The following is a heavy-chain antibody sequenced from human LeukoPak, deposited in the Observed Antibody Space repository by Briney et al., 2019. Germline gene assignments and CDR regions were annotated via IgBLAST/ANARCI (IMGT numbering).Heavy chain of an antibody. CDR1: GGSISSSSYY. J-gene: IGHJ4*02. Sequence: TSETLSLTCTVSGGSISSSSYYWGWIRQPPGKGLEWIGSIYYSGSTYYNPSLKSRVTISVDTSKNQFSLKLSSVTAADTAVYYCARVSFLSRYFDYRGQGTLVTVSS. CDR3: ARVSFLSRYFDY. D-gene: IGHD2/OR15-2a*01. CDR2: IYYSGST. V-gene: IGHV4-39*07.